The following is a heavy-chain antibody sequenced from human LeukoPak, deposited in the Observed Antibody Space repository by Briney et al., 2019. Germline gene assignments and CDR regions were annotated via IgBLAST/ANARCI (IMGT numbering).Heavy chain of an antibody. CDR3: ARVLSGCETTRCELDY. CDR2: IRSSSTYI. CDR1: EFVFSTYS. J-gene: IGHJ4*02. D-gene: IGHD1-26*01. Sequence: PGVSLRLSCAASEFVFSTYSMNGLPDAPGKGLEWVSPIRSSSTYIYYADSVKGRVTISRDNAKNSLYLQMNSLRAEDTAVYYCARVLSGCETTRCELDYWGQGTLVTVSS. V-gene: IGHV3-21*01.